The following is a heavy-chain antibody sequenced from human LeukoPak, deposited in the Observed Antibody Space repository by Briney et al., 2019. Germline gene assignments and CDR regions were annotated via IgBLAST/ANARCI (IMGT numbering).Heavy chain of an antibody. Sequence: PGGSLRLSCAASGFTFSNYEMNWVRQAPGKGLEWVSSISSSSSYIYYAEPVKGRFTVFRDNAKNSLYLQMNSLRVEDTAVYYCARDPINIATAANGFDYWGQGTLVTVSS. CDR1: GFTFSNYE. D-gene: IGHD6-13*01. CDR2: ISSSSSYI. CDR3: ARDPINIATAANGFDY. V-gene: IGHV3-21*01. J-gene: IGHJ4*02.